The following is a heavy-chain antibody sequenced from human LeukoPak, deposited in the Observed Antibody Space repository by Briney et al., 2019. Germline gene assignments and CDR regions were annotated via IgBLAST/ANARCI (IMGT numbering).Heavy chain of an antibody. V-gene: IGHV1-45*02. CDR2: ITPFNGNT. CDR1: GYTFTYRY. D-gene: IGHD4-23*01. J-gene: IGHJ1*01. CDR3: AGEVTDPRPGFQH. Sequence: GASVKVSCKASGYTFTYRYLHWVRQAPGQALEWMGWITPFNGNTNYAQKFQDRVTITRDRSMSTAYMELSSLRSEDTAMYYCAGEVTDPRPGFQHWGQGTLVTVSS.